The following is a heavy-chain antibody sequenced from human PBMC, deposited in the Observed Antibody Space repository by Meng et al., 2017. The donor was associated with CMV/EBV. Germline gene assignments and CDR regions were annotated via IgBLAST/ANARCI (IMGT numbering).Heavy chain of an antibody. Sequence: FPFNSYSMNWVLQAPGKGLGWVTSICCSCSFIYYASSMKGRFTLSRGNAKNSLYLQNDRLRGKDTAVDYLSGSYPPGSLGPFKFFQPWGQGTLVTVSS. J-gene: IGHJ1*01. CDR2: ICCSCSFI. CDR1: FPFNSYS. D-gene: IGHD1-26*01. CDR3: SGSYPPGSLGPFKFFQP. V-gene: IGHV3-21*01.